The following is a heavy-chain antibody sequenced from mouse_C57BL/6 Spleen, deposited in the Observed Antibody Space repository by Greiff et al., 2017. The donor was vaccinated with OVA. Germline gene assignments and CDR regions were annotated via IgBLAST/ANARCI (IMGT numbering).Heavy chain of an antibody. J-gene: IGHJ4*01. CDR2: ISNGGGST. V-gene: IGHV5-12*01. D-gene: IGHD3-1*01. CDR1: GFTFSDYY. CDR3: ARRGYDYAMDY. Sequence: EVKLVESGGGLVQPGGSLKLSCAASGFTFSDYYMYWVRQTPEKRLEWVAYISNGGGSTYYPDTVKGRFTISRDNAKNTLYLQMNRLKSEDTAMYYCARRGYDYAMDYWGQGTSVTVSS.